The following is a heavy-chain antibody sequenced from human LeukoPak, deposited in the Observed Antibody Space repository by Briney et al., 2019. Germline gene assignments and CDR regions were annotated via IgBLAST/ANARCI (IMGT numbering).Heavy chain of an antibody. V-gene: IGHV3-21*01. J-gene: IGHJ4*02. D-gene: IGHD6-6*01. CDR1: GFTFSSYS. Sequence: GGSLRLSCAAPGFTFSSYSMNWVRQAPGKGLEWVSSISSSSSYIYYADSVKGRFTISRDNAKNSLYLQMNSLRAEDTAVYYCASLRDDKSIAARIDYWGQGTLVTVSS. CDR3: ASLRDDKSIAARIDY. CDR2: ISSSSSYI.